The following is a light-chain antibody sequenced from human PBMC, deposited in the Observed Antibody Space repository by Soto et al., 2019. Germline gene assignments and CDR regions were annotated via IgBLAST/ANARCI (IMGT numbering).Light chain of an antibody. CDR2: EVT. V-gene: IGLV2-14*01. CDR3: TSFTSSHTYV. CDR1: SNDVGSYNF. Sequence: QSVLTQPASVSGSPGQSITISCTGTSNDVGSYNFVSWYQQHPDKAPRLMIYEVTNRPSGLSDRFSGSKSGNTASLTISGLQAEDEADYYCTSFTSSHTYVFGTGTKLTVL. J-gene: IGLJ1*01.